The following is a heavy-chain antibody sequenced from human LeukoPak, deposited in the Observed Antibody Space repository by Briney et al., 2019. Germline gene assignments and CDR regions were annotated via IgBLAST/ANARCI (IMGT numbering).Heavy chain of an antibody. V-gene: IGHV4-59*01. CDR2: IYYSGST. CDR3: ARTRSVIDYGDYFFEY. CDR1: GGSISHFY. J-gene: IGHJ4*02. D-gene: IGHD4-17*01. Sequence: SETPSLTCNVSGGSISHFYWSWIRQSLGKGLDWIGYIYYSGSTEYNPSLRSRVTISVDTSKNQFSLKLTSVTAADTAVYYCARTRSVIDYGDYFFEYWGQGTLVTVSS.